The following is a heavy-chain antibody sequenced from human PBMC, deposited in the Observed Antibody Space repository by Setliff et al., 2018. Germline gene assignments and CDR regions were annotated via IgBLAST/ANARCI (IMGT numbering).Heavy chain of an antibody. V-gene: IGHV4-61*01. J-gene: IGHJ6*03. CDR3: ARGTVQFLEWSYYYYYYMDV. CDR1: GGSISSGTYY. CDR2: IYYSGST. D-gene: IGHD3-3*01. Sequence: KPSETLSLTCTVSGGSISSGTYYWSWIRQHPGKGLEWIGYIYYSGSTNYNPSLKSRVTISVDTSKNQFSLKLSSVTAADTAVYYCARGTVQFLEWSYYYYYYMDVWGKGTTVTVSS.